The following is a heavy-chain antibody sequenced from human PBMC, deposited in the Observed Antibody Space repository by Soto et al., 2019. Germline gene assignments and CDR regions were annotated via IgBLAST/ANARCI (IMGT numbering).Heavy chain of an antibody. CDR3: ARRGPELRYFDWLLSTPFDY. D-gene: IGHD3-9*01. CDR2: IYPGDSDT. CDR1: GYSFTSYW. V-gene: IGHV5-51*01. J-gene: IGHJ4*02. Sequence: PGESLKISCKCSGYSFTSYWIGLVRQMPGKGLEWMGIIYPGDSDTRYSPSFQGQVTISADKSISTAYLQWSSLKASDTAMYYCARRGPELRYFDWLLSTPFDYWGQGTLVTVSS.